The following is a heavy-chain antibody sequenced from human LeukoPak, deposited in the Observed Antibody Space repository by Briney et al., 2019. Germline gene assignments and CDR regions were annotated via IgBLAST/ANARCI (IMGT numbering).Heavy chain of an antibody. V-gene: IGHV4-59*01. CDR3: ARIIAARQKTRNYYYYYYMDV. J-gene: IGHJ6*03. Sequence: SETLSLTCTVSGGSISSYYWSWLRQPPGKGLEWIGYIYYSGSTNYNPSLKSRVTISVDTSKNQFSLKLSSVTAADTAVYYCARIIAARQKTRNYYYYYYMDVWGKGTTVTVSS. CDR2: IYYSGST. CDR1: GGSISSYY. D-gene: IGHD6-6*01.